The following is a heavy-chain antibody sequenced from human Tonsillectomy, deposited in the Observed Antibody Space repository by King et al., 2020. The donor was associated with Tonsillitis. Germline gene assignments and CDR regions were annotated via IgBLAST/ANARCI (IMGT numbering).Heavy chain of an antibody. D-gene: IGHD4-17*01. CDR2: ITWDSGSK. Sequence: VQLVESGGVVVQPGGSLRVSCATSGFSFEDYAMHWVRQPLGKGLEWVSLITWDSGSKYYGDSVKGRFTVSRDNSKNSLYLQMSSLRIEDTALYYCARSGSKGYGDFGINAFDGWGQGKMVTGSS. CDR3: ARSGSKGYGDFGINAFDG. V-gene: IGHV3-43D*04. J-gene: IGHJ3*01. CDR1: GFSFEDYA.